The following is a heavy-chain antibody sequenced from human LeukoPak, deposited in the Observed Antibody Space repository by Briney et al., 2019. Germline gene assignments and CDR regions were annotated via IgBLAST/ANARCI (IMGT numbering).Heavy chain of an antibody. CDR2: ISSSSST. V-gene: IGHV3-11*05. CDR3: ARENWYSSDRYRLDH. Sequence: GGSLRLSCAASGFSFSDYYMSWIRQAPGKGLEWVSYISSSSSTNYADSVKGRFTISRDNAKNSLYLQMNSLRAEDTAVYYCARENWYSSDRYRLDHWGQGTLVTVSS. CDR1: GFSFSDYY. D-gene: IGHD6-19*01. J-gene: IGHJ4*02.